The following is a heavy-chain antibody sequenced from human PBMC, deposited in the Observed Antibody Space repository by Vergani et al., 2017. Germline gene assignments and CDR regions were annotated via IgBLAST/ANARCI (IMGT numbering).Heavy chain of an antibody. Sequence: QVQLVQSGAEVKKPGSSVKVSCKASGGTFSSYAISWVRQAPGQGLEWMGWMNPNSANTGYAQKFQGRVTMTRNTSINTAYMELSSLRSEDTGVYYCARGRGYTSLSADNNWFDPWGQGTPVAVSS. V-gene: IGHV1-8*02. D-gene: IGHD6-6*01. J-gene: IGHJ5*02. CDR2: MNPNSANT. CDR3: ARGRGYTSLSADNNWFDP. CDR1: GGTFSSYA.